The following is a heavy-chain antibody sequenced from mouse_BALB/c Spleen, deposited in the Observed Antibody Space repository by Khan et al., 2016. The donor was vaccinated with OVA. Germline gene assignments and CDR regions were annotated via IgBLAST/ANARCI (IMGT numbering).Heavy chain of an antibody. CDR1: GYTFKNYG. CDR2: INTYTGEP. V-gene: IGHV9-3-1*01. Sequence: QIQLVQSGPELKKPGETVKISCKASGYTFKNYGMNWVKQSPGKALKWMGWINTYTGEPTYADDFKGRFAFSLDTSASTAYLQINNLKSEDTATYFCARPPYFSYTLDHWGQGTSVTVSS. CDR3: ARPPYFSYTLDH. D-gene: IGHD2-10*01. J-gene: IGHJ4*01.